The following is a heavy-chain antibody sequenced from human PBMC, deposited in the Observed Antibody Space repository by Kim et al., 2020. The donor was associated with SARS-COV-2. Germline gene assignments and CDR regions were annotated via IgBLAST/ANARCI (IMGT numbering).Heavy chain of an antibody. V-gene: IGHV1-46*01. CDR3: ARGYSASYRIDY. Sequence: TYEQTFQGRVTMTRETSTSTVYMELSSLRSDDTAVYYCARGYSASYRIDYWGRGTLVTVSS. D-gene: IGHD6-13*01. J-gene: IGHJ4*02.